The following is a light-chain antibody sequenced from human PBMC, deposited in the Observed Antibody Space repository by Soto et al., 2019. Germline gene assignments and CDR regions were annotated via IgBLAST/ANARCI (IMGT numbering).Light chain of an antibody. CDR3: QQRSNWPPEIT. Sequence: ELVLTQSPGPISLSPGERATLSCRASQSVSISLAWYQQKPGQAPRLLIYDASNRATGVPARSSGSGSGTDFTLTVSSLEPEDFALYYCQQRSNWPPEITCGQGTRLEIK. CDR1: QSVSIS. J-gene: IGKJ5*01. V-gene: IGKV3-11*01. CDR2: DAS.